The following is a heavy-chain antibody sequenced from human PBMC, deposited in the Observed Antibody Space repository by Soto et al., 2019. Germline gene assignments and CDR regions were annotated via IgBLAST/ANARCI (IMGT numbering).Heavy chain of an antibody. J-gene: IGHJ3*02. V-gene: IGHV3-23*01. Sequence: EVQLSESGGGLAQPGGSLRLSCVVSGFTFGSYTMNWVRQSPGEGLELVSSISGSGGGTYYADSVKGRFTISRDNSKNTLYLQMNSLRAEDTAVYYCAKKYCSGSSCPGAFDIWGQGTMVTVSS. CDR2: ISGSGGGT. CDR1: GFTFGSYT. D-gene: IGHD2-15*01. CDR3: AKKYCSGSSCPGAFDI.